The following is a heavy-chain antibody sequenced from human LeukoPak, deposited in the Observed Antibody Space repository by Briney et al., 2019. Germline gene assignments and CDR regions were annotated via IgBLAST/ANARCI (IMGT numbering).Heavy chain of an antibody. V-gene: IGHV3-9*02. CDR2: ISWNSGTI. D-gene: IGHD2-15*01. J-gene: IGHJ3*02. CDR1: GFTSDDYV. CDR3: VKGAAYHLGDAFDI. Sequence: PGGSLRLSCAASGFTSDDYVMNWVRQAPGKGLEWVSGISWNSGTIGYADSVKGRFTISRDNAKNSLYLQMNSLRAEDTALYYCVKGAAYHLGDAFDIWGQGTMVTVSS.